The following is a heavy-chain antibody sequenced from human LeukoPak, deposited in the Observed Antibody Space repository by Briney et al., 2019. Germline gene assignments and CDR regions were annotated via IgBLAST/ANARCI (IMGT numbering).Heavy chain of an antibody. CDR2: ISSSGSTI. V-gene: IGHV3-48*03. Sequence: GGSLRLSCAASGFTFSSYEMNWVRQAPGKGLEWVSYISSSGSTIYYADSVKGRFTVSRDNAKNSLYLQMNSLRAEDTAVYYCAELGITMIGGVWGKGTTVAISS. CDR1: GFTFSSYE. J-gene: IGHJ6*04. D-gene: IGHD3-10*02. CDR3: AELGITMIGGV.